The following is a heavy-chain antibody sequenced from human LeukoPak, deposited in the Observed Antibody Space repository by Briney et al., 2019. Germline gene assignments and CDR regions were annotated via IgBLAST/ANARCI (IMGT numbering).Heavy chain of an antibody. V-gene: IGHV1-46*01. CDR1: GYTFTSDY. CDR3: ARDQEGFDY. Sequence: ASVKVSCKASGYTFTSDYIHWVRQAPGQGLEWMGMIYPRDGSTSYAQKFQGRVTVTRDASTSTVHMELSGLRSEDTAVYYCARDQEGFDYWGQGTLVTVSS. CDR2: IYPRDGST. J-gene: IGHJ4*02.